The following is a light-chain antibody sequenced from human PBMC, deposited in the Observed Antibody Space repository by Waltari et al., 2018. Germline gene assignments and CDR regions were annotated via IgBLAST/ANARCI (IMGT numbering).Light chain of an antibody. J-gene: IGLJ3*02. CDR2: INSDGSH. Sequence: QLVLTQSPSASASLGASVKLTCTLTSGHSSYAIAWHQQKPQKGPRYLMKINSDGSHSKGDGIPHRFSGSSSGAERYLTISSLQSEDEADYYCQIWGPGFRVFGGGTKVTVL. CDR1: SGHSSYA. CDR3: QIWGPGFRV. V-gene: IGLV4-69*01.